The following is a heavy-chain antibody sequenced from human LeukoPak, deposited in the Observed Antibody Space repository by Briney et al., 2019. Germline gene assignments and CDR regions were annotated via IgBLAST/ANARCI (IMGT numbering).Heavy chain of an antibody. J-gene: IGHJ4*02. Sequence: QTGGSLRLSCAASGFTFSSYAMSWVRQAPGKGLEWVSAISGSGGSTYYADSVKGRFTISRDNSKNTLYLQMNSLRAEDTAVYYCAKDLNRIRKQLAFDYWGQGTLVTVSS. CDR2: ISGSGGST. CDR1: GFTFSSYA. V-gene: IGHV3-23*01. CDR3: AKDLNRIRKQLAFDY. D-gene: IGHD6-13*01.